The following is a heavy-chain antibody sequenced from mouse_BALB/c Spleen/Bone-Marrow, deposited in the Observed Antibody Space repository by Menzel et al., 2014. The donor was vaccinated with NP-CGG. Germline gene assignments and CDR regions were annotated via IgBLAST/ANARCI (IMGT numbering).Heavy chain of an antibody. CDR3: VRSRLRDWYFDV. Sequence: QVQLQQSGVELVKPGASVKLSCKASGNTFTSYDINWVRQRPGQGLEWIGWIFPGDSTTKYNEKFKGKATLSTDKSSSTVHMQLSRLTSEDSAVYFCVRSRLRDWYFDVWGAGTTVTISS. CDR2: IFPGDSTT. CDR1: GNTFTSYD. V-gene: IGHV1S56*01. D-gene: IGHD1-2*01. J-gene: IGHJ1*01.